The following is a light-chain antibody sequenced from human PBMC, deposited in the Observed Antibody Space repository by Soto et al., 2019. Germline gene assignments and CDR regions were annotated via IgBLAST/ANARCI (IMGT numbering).Light chain of an antibody. J-gene: IGKJ4*01. V-gene: IGKV3-20*01. CDR2: GAS. Sequence: EIVLTQSPGTLSFSPGRRSTLSVSSSQSVSTSYLAWYQQKPGQAPRLLIYGASSRATGIPDRFSGSGSGTDFTLTISRLEPEDFAVYYCQQYGSSPVTFGGGTKVDIK. CDR3: QQYGSSPVT. CDR1: QSVSTSY.